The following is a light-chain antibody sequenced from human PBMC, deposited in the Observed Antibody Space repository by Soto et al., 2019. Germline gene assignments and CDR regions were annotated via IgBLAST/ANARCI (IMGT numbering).Light chain of an antibody. Sequence: QSVRTQPASVSGSPGQSIAISCTGTSSDIDGYKYVSWYQQYPGKAPKLMIYDVSNRPSGVPDRSSGSKSGNTASLTISGLQFDDEADYYCSSYTSYTSYVFGTGTEVPVL. J-gene: IGLJ1*01. CDR2: DVS. CDR1: SSDIDGYKY. V-gene: IGLV2-14*01. CDR3: SSYTSYTSYV.